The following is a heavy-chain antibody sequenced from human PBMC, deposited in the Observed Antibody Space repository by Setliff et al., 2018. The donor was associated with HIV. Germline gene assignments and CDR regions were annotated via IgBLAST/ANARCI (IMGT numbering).Heavy chain of an antibody. Sequence: GESLKISCKASGYTFTNYWIGWVRQLPGKGLEWMGIFYPGDSDARYSPSFQGKITFSADKSVTTAYLQWSSLKASETAMYYCARQRVVATTKLDAFDIWGQGTMVTVSS. CDR1: GYTFTNYW. D-gene: IGHD2-15*01. CDR3: ARQRVVATTKLDAFDI. J-gene: IGHJ3*02. CDR2: FYPGDSDA. V-gene: IGHV5-51*01.